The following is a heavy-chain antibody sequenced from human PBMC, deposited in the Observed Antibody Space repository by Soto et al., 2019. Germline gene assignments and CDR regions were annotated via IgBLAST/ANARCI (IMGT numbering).Heavy chain of an antibody. CDR2: MNPNSGNT. CDR1: GYTFTSYD. CDR3: ARFFGVVAEDYYYYYYMDV. V-gene: IGHV1-8*01. J-gene: IGHJ6*03. D-gene: IGHD3-3*01. Sequence: ASVKVSCKASGYTFTSYDINWVRQATGQGLEWMGWMNPNSGNTGYAQKFQGRVTMTRNTSISTAYMELSSLRSEDTAVYYCARFFGVVAEDYYYYYYMDVWAKGPRSPSP.